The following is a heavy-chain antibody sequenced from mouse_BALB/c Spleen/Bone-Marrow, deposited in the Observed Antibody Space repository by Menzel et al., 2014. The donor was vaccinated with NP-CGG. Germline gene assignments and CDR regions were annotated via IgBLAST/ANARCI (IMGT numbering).Heavy chain of an antibody. Sequence: VQLQQSGAELAKPGASVKMSYKASGYTFTSYWMHWVKQRPGQGLEWIGYINPSTGYTEYNQKFKDKATLTADKSSSTAYMQLSSLTSEDSAVYYCARSNYYGSKDYWGQGTTLTVSS. D-gene: IGHD1-1*01. CDR3: ARSNYYGSKDY. V-gene: IGHV1-7*01. CDR2: INPSTGYT. J-gene: IGHJ2*01. CDR1: GYTFTSYW.